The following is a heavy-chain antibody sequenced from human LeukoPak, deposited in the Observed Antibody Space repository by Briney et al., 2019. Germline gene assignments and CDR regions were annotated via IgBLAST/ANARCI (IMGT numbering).Heavy chain of an antibody. Sequence: GRSLRLSCAASGFTFSSYDMHWVRQAPGKGLEWVADISYDGSNKYYADSVKGGFTVSRDNSNNTLYLQMNSLRAEDTALYYCAKGHYYGDYAYWGQGTLVTVSS. V-gene: IGHV3-30*18. CDR1: GFTFSSYD. CDR2: ISYDGSNK. J-gene: IGHJ4*02. D-gene: IGHD4-17*01. CDR3: AKGHYYGDYAY.